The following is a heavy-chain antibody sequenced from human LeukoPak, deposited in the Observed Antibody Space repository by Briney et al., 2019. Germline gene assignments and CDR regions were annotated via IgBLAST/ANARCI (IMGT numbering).Heavy chain of an antibody. Sequence: SETLSLTCAVSGGSISSSNWWSWVRQPPGKGLEWIGEIYHSGSTNYNPSLKSRVTISVDTSKNQFSLKLSSVTAADTAVYYCARHRQQLVLFDYWGQGTLVTVSS. D-gene: IGHD6-13*01. CDR1: GGSISSSNW. J-gene: IGHJ4*02. V-gene: IGHV4-4*02. CDR2: IYHSGST. CDR3: ARHRQQLVLFDY.